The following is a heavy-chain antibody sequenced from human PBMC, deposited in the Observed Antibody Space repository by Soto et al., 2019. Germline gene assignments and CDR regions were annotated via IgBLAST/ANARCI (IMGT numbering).Heavy chain of an antibody. V-gene: IGHV3-21*01. CDR2: ISSSSSYI. CDR3: GKERRGRGWFVCNY. Sequence: PGGSLRLSCAASGFTFSSYSMNWVRQAPGKGLEWVSSISSSSSYIYYADSVKGRFTISRDNAKNSLYLQMNSLRAEDTAVYYCGKERRGRGWFVCNYWGQGIVVTVSS. CDR1: GFTFSSYS. J-gene: IGHJ4*02. D-gene: IGHD6-19*01.